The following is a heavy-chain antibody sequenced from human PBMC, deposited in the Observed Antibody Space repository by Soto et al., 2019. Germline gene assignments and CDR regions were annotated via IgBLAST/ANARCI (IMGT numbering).Heavy chain of an antibody. CDR2: IKQDGSEK. J-gene: IGHJ3*02. D-gene: IGHD6-19*01. V-gene: IGHV3-7*03. CDR3: ARVGQWALHAFDI. Sequence: EVQLVESGGGLVQPGGSLRLSCAASGFTFSSYWMSWVRQAAGKGLEWVANIKQDGSEKYYVDSVKGRFTISRDNAKNSLYLQMYSLRAEDTAVYYCARVGQWALHAFDIWGQGTMVTVSS. CDR1: GFTFSSYW.